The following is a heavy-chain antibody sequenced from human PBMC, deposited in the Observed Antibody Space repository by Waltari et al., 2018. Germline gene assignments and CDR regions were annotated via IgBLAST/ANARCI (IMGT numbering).Heavy chain of an antibody. CDR2: VRTTGKT. D-gene: IGHD2-15*01. Sequence: GGSWVRQSPGKGLEWIGQVRTTGKTNYNPSLDSRVTISIDTSTSRFSLTLASVSAADTAVYFCARDRGRGLYLDTWGQGILVTVSP. V-gene: IGHV4-4*01. CDR3: ARDRGRGLYLDT. J-gene: IGHJ5*02. CDR1: G.